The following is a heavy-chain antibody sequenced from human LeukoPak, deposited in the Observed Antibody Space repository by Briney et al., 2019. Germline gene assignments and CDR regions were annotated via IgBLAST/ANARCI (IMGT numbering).Heavy chain of an antibody. D-gene: IGHD5-12*01. J-gene: IGHJ4*02. CDR1: GFTFSSYS. V-gene: IGHV3-48*01. CDR2: ISSSSSTI. CDR3: AKSPQVATIVY. Sequence: GGSLRLSCAASGFTFSSYSMNWVRHAPGKGLELVSYISSSSSTIYYADSVKGRFTISRDNSKNTLYLQMNSLRAEDTAVYYCAKSPQVATIVYWGQGTLVTVSS.